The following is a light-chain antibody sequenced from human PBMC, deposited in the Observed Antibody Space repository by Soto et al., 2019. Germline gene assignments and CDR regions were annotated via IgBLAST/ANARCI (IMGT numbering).Light chain of an antibody. CDR1: QGISSH. J-gene: IGKJ4*01. Sequence: AIRMTQSPSSFSASTGDRVTITCRASQGISSHLAWYQVKPGKAPRLLIYTATYLESVVPSRFSVIRSRTDFTLTISSLQSEYFALYYCQQYFSYPLTFVGVTKVEIK. V-gene: IGKV1-8*01. CDR3: QQYFSYPLT. CDR2: TAT.